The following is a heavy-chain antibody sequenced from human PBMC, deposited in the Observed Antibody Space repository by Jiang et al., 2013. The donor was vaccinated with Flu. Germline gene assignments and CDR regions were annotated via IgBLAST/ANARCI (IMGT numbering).Heavy chain of an antibody. J-gene: IGHJ4*02. CDR3: ARGALHDYGDPFYFDY. CDR2: IYYSGST. D-gene: IGHD4-17*01. Sequence: GPGLVKPSETLSLTCTVSGGSISSYYWSWIRQPPGKGLEWIGYIYYSGSTNYNPSLKSRVTISVDTSKNQFSLKLSSVTAADTAVYYCARGALHDYGDPFYFDYWGQGTLVTVSS. V-gene: IGHV4-59*01. CDR1: GGSISSYY.